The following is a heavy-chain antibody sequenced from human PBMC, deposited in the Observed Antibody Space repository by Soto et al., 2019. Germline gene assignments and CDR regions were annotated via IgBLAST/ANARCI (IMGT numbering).Heavy chain of an antibody. D-gene: IGHD2-2*02. J-gene: IGHJ4*02. CDR3: AIEYCSSTSCYRDY. Sequence: QVQLVQSGAEVKKPGSSVKVSCKASGGTFSSYTISWVRQAPGQGLEWMGRINPILGIANYAQKFQGRVTITANKSTSTAYMELSSLRSEDTAVYYCAIEYCSSTSCYRDYWGQGTLVTVSS. V-gene: IGHV1-69*02. CDR2: INPILGIA. CDR1: GGTFSSYT.